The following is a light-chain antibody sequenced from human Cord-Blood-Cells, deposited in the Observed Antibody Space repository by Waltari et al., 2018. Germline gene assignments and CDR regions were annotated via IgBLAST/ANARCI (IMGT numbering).Light chain of an antibody. CDR3: CSYAGSSTLAV. V-gene: IGLV2-23*01. CDR2: EGS. Sequence: QSALTQPASVSGSPGQSITIYCTGTSRDVGSYNLVSWYQQHPGKSPKLMIYEGSKRPSGVSNRFSGSKSGNTASLTISGLQAEDEADYYCCSYAGSSTLAVFGGGTQLTVL. CDR1: SRDVGSYNL. J-gene: IGLJ7*01.